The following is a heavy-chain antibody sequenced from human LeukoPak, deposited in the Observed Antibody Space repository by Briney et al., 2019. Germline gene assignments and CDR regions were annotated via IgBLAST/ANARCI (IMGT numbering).Heavy chain of an antibody. V-gene: IGHV3-30-3*01. J-gene: IGHJ4*02. CDR2: ISYDGTNK. Sequence: PGGSLRLSCAASGFSFSSYAMHWVRQAPVNGLEWVAIISYDGTNKYYADSVKGRFTISRDNSKNTLYLQMNSLRAEDTAVYYCARGTDSSGYYNHFDYWGQGTLVTVSS. CDR3: ARGTDSSGYYNHFDY. CDR1: GFSFSSYA. D-gene: IGHD3-22*01.